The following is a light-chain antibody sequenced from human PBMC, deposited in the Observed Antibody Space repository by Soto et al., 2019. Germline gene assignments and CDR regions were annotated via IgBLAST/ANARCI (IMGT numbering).Light chain of an antibody. Sequence: EIVLTQSPGTLSLSPGERATLSCRASQSVSGTYLAWYQQRPGQAPKFLIYGASSRAAGIPDRFSGSGSGTDFTLTISRLEPEDFAVYYCQQYGASPFNFGPGTKVDIK. CDR2: GAS. J-gene: IGKJ3*01. CDR3: QQYGASPFN. V-gene: IGKV3-20*01. CDR1: QSVSGTY.